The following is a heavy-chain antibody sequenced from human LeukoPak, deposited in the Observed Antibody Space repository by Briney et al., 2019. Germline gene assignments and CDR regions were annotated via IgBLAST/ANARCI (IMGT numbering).Heavy chain of an antibody. J-gene: IGHJ4*02. V-gene: IGHV3-48*03. CDR2: ISSSGSTI. CDR1: GFTFSSYE. D-gene: IGHD3-10*01. Sequence: GGSLRLSCAASGFTFSSYEMNWVRQAPGKGLEWVSYISSSGSTIYYADSVKGRLTISRDNAKNSLYLQMNSLRDEDTAAYYCARGGSGSNYPFDDWGQGTLVTVSS. CDR3: ARGGSGSNYPFDD.